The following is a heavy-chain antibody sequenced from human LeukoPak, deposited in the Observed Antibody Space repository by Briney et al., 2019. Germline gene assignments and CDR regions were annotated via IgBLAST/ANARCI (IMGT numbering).Heavy chain of an antibody. CDR1: GFTFSSYW. CDR2: INSDGSST. Sequence: PGGSLRLSCAASGFTFSSYWMHWVRQAPGKGLVWVSRINSDGSSTSYADSVKGRFTISGDNAKNTLYLQMNSLRAEDTAVYYCASVDYYDSSPLDYWGQGTLVTVSS. CDR3: ASVDYYDSSPLDY. J-gene: IGHJ4*02. D-gene: IGHD3-22*01. V-gene: IGHV3-74*01.